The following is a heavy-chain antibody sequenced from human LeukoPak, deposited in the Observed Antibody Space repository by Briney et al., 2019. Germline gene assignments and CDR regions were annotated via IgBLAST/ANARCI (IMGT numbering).Heavy chain of an antibody. CDR3: ARVWYYYDSSGYYWVYFDY. Sequence: AASVKLSCKASGGTFSSYAISWVRQAPGQGLEWMGGIIPIFGTANYAQKFQGRVTITADESTSTAYMELSSLRSEDTAVYYCARVWYYYDSSGYYWVYFDYWGQGTLVTVSS. CDR2: IIPIFGTA. V-gene: IGHV1-69*13. CDR1: GGTFSSYA. D-gene: IGHD3-22*01. J-gene: IGHJ4*02.